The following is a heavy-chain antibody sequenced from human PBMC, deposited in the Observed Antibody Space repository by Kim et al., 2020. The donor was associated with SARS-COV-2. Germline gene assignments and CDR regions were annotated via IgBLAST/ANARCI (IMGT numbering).Heavy chain of an antibody. J-gene: IGHJ4*02. D-gene: IGHD6-6*01. Sequence: YYADSVKGRFTISRDNSKNTLYLQMNSLRAEDTAVYYCAKDVKLSGHFDYWGQGTLVTVSS. CDR3: AKDVKLSGHFDY. V-gene: IGHV3-23*01.